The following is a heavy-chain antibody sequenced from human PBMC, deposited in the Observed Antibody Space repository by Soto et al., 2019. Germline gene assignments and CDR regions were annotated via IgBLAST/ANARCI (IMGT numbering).Heavy chain of an antibody. CDR2: VKTKAQGERK. Sequence: EVQLVESGGVLVRPGGSLRLSRATSGFIFTDAWMNWVRQAPGKGLEWVGRVKTKAQGERKDYGEDVKRRLTISRDDSKNSLHLQMTSLRTEDTAVYYCTTGSVEGYWGQGVLVTVSS. CDR1: GFIFTDAW. J-gene: IGHJ4*02. V-gene: IGHV3-15*07. CDR3: TTGSVEGY. D-gene: IGHD2-15*01.